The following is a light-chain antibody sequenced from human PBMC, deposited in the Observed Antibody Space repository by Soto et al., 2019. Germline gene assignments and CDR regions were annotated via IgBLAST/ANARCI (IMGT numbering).Light chain of an antibody. Sequence: DIQMTQSPSCLCASVGDRVTITCRASQYISSYVNWYQQKPGKAPKFLIYDASTLESGAPSRFSGSGSGTEFTLTISSLQPDDFATYYCQQYKSYETFGQGSKVDIK. J-gene: IGKJ1*01. CDR2: DAS. CDR3: QQYKSYET. V-gene: IGKV1-5*01. CDR1: QYISSY.